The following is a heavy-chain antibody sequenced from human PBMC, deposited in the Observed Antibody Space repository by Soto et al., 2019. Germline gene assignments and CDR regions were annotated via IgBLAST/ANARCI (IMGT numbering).Heavy chain of an antibody. CDR1: GFTFEDYA. Sequence: EVQLVESGGGLVQPGRSLRLSCAASGFTFEDYAMHWVRQTPGKGLEWVSGINLNGNNIGYADSVKGRFTISRDNAKNSLYLQMNSLIPEDTALYYCTKDTFYDYVWGSDDSWGQGTLVTVSA. CDR2: INLNGNNI. V-gene: IGHV3-9*01. J-gene: IGHJ4*02. CDR3: TKDTFYDYVWGSDDS. D-gene: IGHD3-16*01.